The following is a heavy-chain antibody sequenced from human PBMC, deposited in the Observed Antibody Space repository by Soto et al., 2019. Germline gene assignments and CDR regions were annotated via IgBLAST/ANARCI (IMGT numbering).Heavy chain of an antibody. D-gene: IGHD2-2*02. CDR1: GGSISSGGYY. Sequence: PSETLSLTCTASGGSISSGGYYWSWIRQHPGKGLEWIGYIYYSGSTYYNPSLKSRVTISVDTSKNQFSLKLSSVTAADTAVYYCARAPVPAAIAFDYWGQGTLVTVSS. CDR2: IYYSGST. J-gene: IGHJ4*02. CDR3: ARAPVPAAIAFDY. V-gene: IGHV4-31*03.